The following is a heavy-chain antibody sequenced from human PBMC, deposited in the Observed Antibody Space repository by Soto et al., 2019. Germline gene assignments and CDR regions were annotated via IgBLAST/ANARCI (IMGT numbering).Heavy chain of an antibody. CDR2: IDPSDSYT. V-gene: IGHV5-10-1*01. CDR3: ARDDSSGSRW. Sequence: EVQLVQSGAEVKKPGESLRISCKGSGYSFTSYWINWMRQMPGKGLECMGRIDPSDSYTNYSPSFQGHVAISADKSISTAYLQWSSLKASDTAMYYCARDDSSGSRWWGQGTLVTVSS. J-gene: IGHJ4*02. D-gene: IGHD3-10*01. CDR1: GYSFTSYW.